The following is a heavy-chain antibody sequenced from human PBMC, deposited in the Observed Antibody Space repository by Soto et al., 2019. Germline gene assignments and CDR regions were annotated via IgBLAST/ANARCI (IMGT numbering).Heavy chain of an antibody. D-gene: IGHD3-22*01. V-gene: IGHV3-66*01. CDR3: AVSHYDSSGYPGPYYYGMDV. J-gene: IGHJ6*02. Sequence: GGSLRLSCAASGFTVSSNYMTWVRQAPGKGLEWVSVIYSGGSTYYADSVKGRFTISRDNSKNTLYIQMNSLRAEDTAVYYCAVSHYDSSGYPGPYYYGMDVWGQGTTVTVSS. CDR2: IYSGGST. CDR1: GFTVSSNY.